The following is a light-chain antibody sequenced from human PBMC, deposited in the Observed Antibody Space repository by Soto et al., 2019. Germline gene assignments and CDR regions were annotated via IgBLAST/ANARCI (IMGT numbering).Light chain of an antibody. J-gene: IGLJ2*01. V-gene: IGLV2-14*01. CDR1: SSDVGSYNF. CDR2: DVS. CDR3: SSYTTRTNVV. Sequence: QSALTQPASVSGSPGQSITISCTGTSSDVGSYNFVSWYQQYPGKVPKLMIYDVSNRPSGVSNRFSGSKSGNTASLTISGLQAEDVADYYCSSYTTRTNVVFGGGTKLTVL.